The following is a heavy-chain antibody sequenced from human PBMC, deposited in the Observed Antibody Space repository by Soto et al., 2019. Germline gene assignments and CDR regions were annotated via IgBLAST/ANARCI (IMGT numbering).Heavy chain of an antibody. D-gene: IGHD3-10*01. CDR2: ISSFSNYM. J-gene: IGHJ6*02. Sequence: GGSLRLSCVASGFTFNSYSMNWVRQAPGKGLEWVSSISSFSNYMYYTDSVKGRFTISRDNAKNSLYLQMNSLGAEDTAVYYCARDVRYGSGSYYYYYYGMDVWGQGTTVTVSS. V-gene: IGHV3-21*01. CDR1: GFTFNSYS. CDR3: ARDVRYGSGSYYYYYYGMDV.